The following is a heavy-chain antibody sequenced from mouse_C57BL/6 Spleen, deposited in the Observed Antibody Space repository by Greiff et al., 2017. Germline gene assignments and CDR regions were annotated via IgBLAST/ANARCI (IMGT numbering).Heavy chain of an antibody. V-gene: IGHV1-20*01. CDR2: INPYNGDT. Sequence: VQLKQSGPELVKPGDSVKISCKASGYSFTGYFMNWVMQSHGKSLEWIGRINPYNGDTFYNQKFKGKATLTVDKSSSTAHMELRSLTSEDSAVYYCARDGSSFAMDYSGEGTSDTLSS. D-gene: IGHD1-1*01. CDR1: GYSFTGYF. CDR3: ARDGSSFAMDY. J-gene: IGHJ4*01.